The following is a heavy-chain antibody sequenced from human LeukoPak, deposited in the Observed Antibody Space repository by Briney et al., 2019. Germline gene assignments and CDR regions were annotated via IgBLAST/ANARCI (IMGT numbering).Heavy chain of an antibody. D-gene: IGHD2-2*02. Sequence: ASVKVSCKASGYTFSYDINWVRQATGQGLEWMGWMNPNSGNTGYAQKFQGRVTITGNTSISTAYLELSYLESEDTAVYYCARGAGRDCDSTTCYKYFDYWGQGTLVTVSS. CDR2: MNPNSGNT. J-gene: IGHJ4*02. CDR1: GYTFSYD. CDR3: ARGAGRDCDSTTCYKYFDY. V-gene: IGHV1-8*01.